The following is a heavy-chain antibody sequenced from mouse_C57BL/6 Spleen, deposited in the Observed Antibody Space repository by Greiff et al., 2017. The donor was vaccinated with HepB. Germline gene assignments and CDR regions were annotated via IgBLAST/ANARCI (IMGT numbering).Heavy chain of an antibody. D-gene: IGHD1-1*01. Sequence: EVQLQQSGPELVKPGASVKMSCKASGYTFTDYNMHWVKQSHGKSLEWIGYINPNNGGTSYNQKFKGKATLTVNKSSSTAYMELRSLTSEDSAVYYCAWGPYYCGSSYRYFDVWGTGTTVTVSS. CDR2: INPNNGGT. V-gene: IGHV1-22*01. CDR3: AWGPYYCGSSYRYFDV. CDR1: GYTFTDYN. J-gene: IGHJ1*03.